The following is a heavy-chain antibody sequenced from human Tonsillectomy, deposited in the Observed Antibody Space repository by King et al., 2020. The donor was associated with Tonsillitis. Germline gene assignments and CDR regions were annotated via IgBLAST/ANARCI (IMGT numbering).Heavy chain of an antibody. J-gene: IGHJ4*02. D-gene: IGHD3-10*01. V-gene: IGHV4-4*02. CDR1: GGSISSSNW. CDR2: IHHSGST. CDR3: ERSGGDYYGSGSQYNFFDY. Sequence: VQLQESGPGLVKPSGTLSLTCAVSGGSISSSNWWNWVRQPPGKGLEGIGEIHHSGSTNYNPPLKSRVTISVDKSKNQFSLKLSSVTAADTAGYYCERSGGDYYGSGSQYNFFDYWGQGTLVTVSS.